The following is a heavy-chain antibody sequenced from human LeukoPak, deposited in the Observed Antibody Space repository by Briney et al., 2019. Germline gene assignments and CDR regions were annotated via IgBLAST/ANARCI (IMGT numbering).Heavy chain of an antibody. V-gene: IGHV4-61*01. J-gene: IGHJ6*02. CDR2: IYYTGST. CDR3: ARHSVKSHCTDTTCYRNYFGLDV. Sequence: SETLSLTCTVSGGSVSSGSYYWSRIRQPPGKGLEWIGDIYYTGSTTYNPSLKSRVTISVDTSKNQFSLKVRSVTAADTAVYYCARHSVKSHCTDTTCYRNYFGLDVWGQGTTVTVSS. D-gene: IGHD2-2*01. CDR1: GGSVSSGSYY.